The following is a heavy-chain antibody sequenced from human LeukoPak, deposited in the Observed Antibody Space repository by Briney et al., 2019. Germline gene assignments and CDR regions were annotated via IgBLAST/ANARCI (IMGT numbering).Heavy chain of an antibody. CDR2: IRYVGSNK. CDR1: GFTFSSYG. J-gene: IGHJ4*02. D-gene: IGHD5-24*01. Sequence: PGGSLRLSCAASGFTFSSYGMHWVRQAPGKGLEWVAFIRYVGSNKYYADSVKGRFTISRDNSKNTLYLQMNSLRAEDAAVYYCAKDPPRRDGYKSGDYWGQGTLVTVSS. CDR3: AKDPPRRDGYKSGDY. V-gene: IGHV3-30*02.